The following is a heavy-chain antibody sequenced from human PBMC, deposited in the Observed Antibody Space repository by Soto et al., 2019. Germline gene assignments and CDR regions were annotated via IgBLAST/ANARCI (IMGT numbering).Heavy chain of an antibody. D-gene: IGHD2-21*02. CDR1: GFTFSSYS. CDR3: ARDQVVTNYYYMDV. Sequence: GGSMRLSCAASGFTFSSYSMNWVRQAPGKGLEWVSSISSSSSYIYYADSVKGRFTISRDNAKNSLYLQMNSLRAEDTAVYYCARDQVVTNYYYMDVWGKGTTVTVSS. V-gene: IGHV3-21*01. CDR2: ISSSSSYI. J-gene: IGHJ6*03.